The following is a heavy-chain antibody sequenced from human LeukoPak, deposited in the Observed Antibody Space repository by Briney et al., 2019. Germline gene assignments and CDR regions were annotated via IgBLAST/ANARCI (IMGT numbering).Heavy chain of an antibody. J-gene: IGHJ4*01. CDR1: GFTFSDYY. CDR3: ARESTPGHRAKVL. CDR2: ISSSSSYT. D-gene: IGHD1-14*01. Sequence: SGGSLRLSCAASGFTFSDYYMSWIRQAPGKGLEWVSYISSSSSYTNYADSVKGRFTISRDNAKNSLYPQMNSLRAEDTAVYYWARESTPGHRAKVLWGQGTLGTGSS. V-gene: IGHV3-11*06.